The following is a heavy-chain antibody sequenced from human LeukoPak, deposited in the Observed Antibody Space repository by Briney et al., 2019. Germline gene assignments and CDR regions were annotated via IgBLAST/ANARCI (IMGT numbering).Heavy chain of an antibody. J-gene: IGHJ5*02. CDR1: GFTFSSYW. D-gene: IGHD3-10*01. Sequence: GGSLRLSCAASGFTFSSYWMSWVRQAPGKGLEWVSSISSSSSYIYYADSVKGRFTISRDNAKNSLYLQMNSLRAEDTAVYYCAFGEWFDPWGQGTLVTVSS. CDR3: AFGEWFDP. CDR2: ISSSSSYI. V-gene: IGHV3-21*01.